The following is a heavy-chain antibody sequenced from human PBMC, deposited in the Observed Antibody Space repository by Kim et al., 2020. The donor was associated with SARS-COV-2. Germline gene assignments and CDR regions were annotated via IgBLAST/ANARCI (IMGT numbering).Heavy chain of an antibody. V-gene: IGHV5-51*01. J-gene: IGHJ3*02. D-gene: IGHD6-19*01. CDR3: ARLIAVAGNDAFDI. Sequence: SPSFQGQVTISADKSISTAYLQWSSLKASDTAMYYCARLIAVAGNDAFDIWGQGTMVTVSS.